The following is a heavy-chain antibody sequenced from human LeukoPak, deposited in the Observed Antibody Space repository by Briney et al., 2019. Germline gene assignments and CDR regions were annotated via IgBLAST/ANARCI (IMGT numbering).Heavy chain of an antibody. Sequence: SDTLSLTCAVSGYSISSGYYWGWIRQPPGKGLEWIGSIYHSGSTYYNPSLKSRVTISVDTSKNQFSLKLSSVTAADTAVYYSARHYSNYGTWDYWGQGTQVTVSS. CDR2: IYHSGST. CDR1: GYSISSGYY. J-gene: IGHJ4*02. D-gene: IGHD4-11*01. CDR3: ARHYSNYGTWDY. V-gene: IGHV4-38-2*01.